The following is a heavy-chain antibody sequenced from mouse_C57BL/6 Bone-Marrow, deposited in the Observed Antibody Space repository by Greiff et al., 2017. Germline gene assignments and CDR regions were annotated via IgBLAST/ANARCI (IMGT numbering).Heavy chain of an antibody. V-gene: IGHV1-69*01. CDR2: IDPSDSYT. CDR1: GYTFTSYW. Sequence: VQLQQPGAELVMPGASVKLSCKASGYTFTSYWMHWVKQRPGQGLEWIGEIDPSDSYTNYNQKFKGKSTLTVDKSSRTAYMQLSSLTSEDSAVYYCARDITTVVAHWGQGTLVTVAA. D-gene: IGHD1-1*01. J-gene: IGHJ3*01. CDR3: ARDITTVVAH.